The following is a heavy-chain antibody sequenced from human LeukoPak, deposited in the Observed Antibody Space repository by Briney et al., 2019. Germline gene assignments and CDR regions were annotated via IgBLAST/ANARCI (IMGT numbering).Heavy chain of an antibody. J-gene: IGHJ6*03. CDR1: GFTFSSYS. V-gene: IGHV3-21*01. D-gene: IGHD6-13*01. Sequence: GGSLRLSCAASGFTFSSYSMNWVRQAPGKGLEWVSSISSSSSYIYYADSVKGRFTISRDNAKNSLYLQMNSLRAEDTAVYYCAREPSSSSWYYYYYMDVWGKGTTVTVSS. CDR3: AREPSSSSWYYYYYMDV. CDR2: ISSSSSYI.